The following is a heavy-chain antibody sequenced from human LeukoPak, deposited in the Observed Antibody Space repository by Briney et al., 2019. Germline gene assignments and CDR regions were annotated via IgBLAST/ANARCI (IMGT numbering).Heavy chain of an antibody. CDR3: ARLSANYPLDY. CDR2: ISAYNGNT. J-gene: IGHJ4*02. Sequence: ASVKVSCKASGYIFTNYGISWVRQAPGQELGWMGWISAYNGNTNYAQKLQGRVTMTTDTSTSTAYMEVRNLRSDDTAVYYCARLSANYPLDYWGQGTLVTVSS. V-gene: IGHV1-18*01. CDR1: GYIFTNYG. D-gene: IGHD4/OR15-4a*01.